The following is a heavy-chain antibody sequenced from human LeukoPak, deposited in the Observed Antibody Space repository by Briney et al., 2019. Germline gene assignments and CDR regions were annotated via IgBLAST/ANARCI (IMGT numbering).Heavy chain of an antibody. CDR3: VREYYYDFPQ. D-gene: IGHD3-3*01. V-gene: IGHV3-72*01. CDR1: VFTFRDQY. J-gene: IGHJ4*02. Sequence: GGSLRLSCAASVFTFRDQYMDWVRQAPGKGLVWVIRSRAKIDSYTTEYAACVTGRVNISRDESDNTLYLHMNSLKTEVTAVYYCVREYYYDFPQWGQGTLVTVSS. CDR2: SRAKIDSYTT.